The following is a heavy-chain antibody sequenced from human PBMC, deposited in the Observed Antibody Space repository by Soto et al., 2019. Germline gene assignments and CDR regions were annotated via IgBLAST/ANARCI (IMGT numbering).Heavy chain of an antibody. CDR1: GFTFSSYA. V-gene: IGHV3-23*01. CDR2: ISGNGDST. CDR3: AKRGAGHYFDF. J-gene: IGHJ4*02. Sequence: EVQLLESGGGLVQPGGSLRLSCAASGFTFSSYAMSWVRQAPGKGLEWVSVISGNGDSTYYADSVKGRFTISRDNSKNTLDLQMNSLRAEDTAVYYCAKRGAGHYFDFWGQGTLVTVSS. D-gene: IGHD6-19*01.